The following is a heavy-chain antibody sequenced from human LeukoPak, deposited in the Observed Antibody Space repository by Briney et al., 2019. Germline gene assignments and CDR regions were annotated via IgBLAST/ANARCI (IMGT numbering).Heavy chain of an antibody. CDR1: GFSFSTYG. CDR2: ISYEGSKR. Sequence: GGSLRLSCAASGFSFSTYGMHWVRQAPGKGLEWLTFISYEGSKRYFADSVKGRFTISRDNAKNSLYLQMNSLRAEDTALYYCARDGGTTVTTPYSYYMDVWGKGTTVTVSS. V-gene: IGHV3-30*03. CDR3: ARDGGTTVTTPYSYYMDV. D-gene: IGHD4-17*01. J-gene: IGHJ6*03.